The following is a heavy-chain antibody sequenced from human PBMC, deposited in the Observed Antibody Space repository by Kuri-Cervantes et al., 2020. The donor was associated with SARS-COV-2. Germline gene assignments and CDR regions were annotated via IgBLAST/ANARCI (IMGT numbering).Heavy chain of an antibody. D-gene: IGHD5-24*01. J-gene: IGHJ4*02. CDR3: AGDRQRPPITGYFDY. CDR1: GFTFSSYA. V-gene: IGHV3-30*01. CDR2: ISYDGSNK. Sequence: GGSLRLSCAASGFTFSSYAMHWVRQAPGKGLEWVAVISYDGSNKYYADSVKGRFTISRDNSKNTLYLQTNSLRAEDTAVYYCAGDRQRPPITGYFDYWGQGTLVTVSS.